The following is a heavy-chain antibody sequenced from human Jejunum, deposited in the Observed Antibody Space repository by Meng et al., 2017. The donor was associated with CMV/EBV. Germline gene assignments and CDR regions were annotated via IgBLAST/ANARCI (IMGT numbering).Heavy chain of an antibody. J-gene: IGHJ4*02. CDR1: GFTFSSYG. Sequence: SCAVSGFTFSSYGMPWVRLAPGKGLEWVSFIRYDGTNKYHADSVKGRFTISRDNSKNTLYLQMNSLRAEDTAVYYCAKDHGNSFDYWGQGTLVTVSS. D-gene: IGHD1-1*01. CDR2: IRYDGTNK. V-gene: IGHV3-30*02. CDR3: AKDHGNSFDY.